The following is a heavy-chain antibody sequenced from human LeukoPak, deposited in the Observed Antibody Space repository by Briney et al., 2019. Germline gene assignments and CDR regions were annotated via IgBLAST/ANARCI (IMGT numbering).Heavy chain of an antibody. CDR3: ATPYCSGSSCYHAFDM. CDR1: GATFNSYN. J-gene: IGHJ3*02. CDR2: IIPILVTA. Sequence: ASVKVSCKVSGATFNSYNINWVRQAPGQRPEWMGAIIPILVTANYAEDFQGRVTISADESTTTAYMELSSLTSEDTGIYYCATPYCSGSSCYHAFDMWGQGTTVTVSS. V-gene: IGHV1-69*01. D-gene: IGHD2-2*01.